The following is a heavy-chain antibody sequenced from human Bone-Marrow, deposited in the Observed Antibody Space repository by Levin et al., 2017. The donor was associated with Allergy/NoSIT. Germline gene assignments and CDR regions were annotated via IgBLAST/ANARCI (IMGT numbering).Heavy chain of an antibody. Sequence: PSETLSLTCTVSGGSISSYYWSWIRQPPGKGLEWIGYIYYSGSTNYNPSLKSRVTISVDTSKNQFSLKLSSVTAADTAVYYCARWAGDGYNYYFDYWGQGTLVTVSS. J-gene: IGHJ4*02. CDR2: IYYSGST. CDR3: ARWAGDGYNYYFDY. V-gene: IGHV4-59*01. CDR1: GGSISSYY. D-gene: IGHD5-24*01.